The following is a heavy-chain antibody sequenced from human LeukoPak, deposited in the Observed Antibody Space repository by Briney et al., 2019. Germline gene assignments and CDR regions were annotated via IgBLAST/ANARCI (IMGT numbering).Heavy chain of an antibody. J-gene: IGHJ4*02. D-gene: IGHD3-10*01. V-gene: IGHV3-30*02. CDR2: IRYDGSNK. Sequence: PGGALRLSCAASGFTFSSYGMHWVRQAPGKGLEWVAFIRYDGSNKYYADSVKGRFTISRDNSKNTLYLQMNSLRAEDTAVYYCAKPPFFWFGESGVDYWGQGTLVTVSS. CDR1: GFTFSSYG. CDR3: AKPPFFWFGESGVDY.